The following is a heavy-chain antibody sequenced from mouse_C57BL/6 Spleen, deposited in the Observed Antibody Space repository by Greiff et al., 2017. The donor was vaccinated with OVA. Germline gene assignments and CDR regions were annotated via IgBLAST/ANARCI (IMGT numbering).Heavy chain of an antibody. CDR1: GYTFTDYY. Sequence: VQLQQSGPELVKPGASVKISCKASGYTFTDYYMNWVKQSHGKSLEWIGDINPNNGGTSYNQKFKGKATLTVDKSSSTAYMELRSLTSDYSAVYYCSRGSYFDYWGQGTTLSVSS. V-gene: IGHV1-26*01. J-gene: IGHJ2*01. CDR3: SRGSYFDY. CDR2: INPNNGGT.